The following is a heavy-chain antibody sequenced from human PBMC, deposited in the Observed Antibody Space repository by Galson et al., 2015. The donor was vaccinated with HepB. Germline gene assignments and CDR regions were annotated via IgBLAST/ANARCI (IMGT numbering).Heavy chain of an antibody. Sequence: QSGAEVKKPWESLRISCKVSGYIFTTYWIAWVRQMPGKGLEWMGMIYPADSDTSYSPSFQSQVTISADKPINTAYLQWSSLKASDTGMYYCARTTSGSGSYLYWGQGTLVTVSS. CDR3: ARTTSGSGSYLY. CDR2: IYPADSDT. J-gene: IGHJ4*02. D-gene: IGHD3-10*01. CDR1: GYIFTTYW. V-gene: IGHV5-51*04.